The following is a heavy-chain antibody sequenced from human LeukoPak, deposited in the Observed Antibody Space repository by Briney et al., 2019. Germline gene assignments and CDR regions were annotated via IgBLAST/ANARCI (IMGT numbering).Heavy chain of an antibody. V-gene: IGHV4-34*01. Sequence: PSETLSLTCAVYGGSFSGYYWSWIRQPPGKGLEWIGEINHSGSTNYNPSLKSRVTISVDTSKNQFSLTLSSVTAADTAVYYCARGRTYYDILTGYPKTYFDYWGQGTLVTVSS. J-gene: IGHJ4*02. CDR2: INHSGST. CDR3: ARGRTYYDILTGYPKTYFDY. D-gene: IGHD3-9*01. CDR1: GGSFSGYY.